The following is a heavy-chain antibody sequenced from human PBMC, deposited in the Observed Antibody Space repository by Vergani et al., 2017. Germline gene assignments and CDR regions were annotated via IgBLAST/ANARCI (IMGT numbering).Heavy chain of an antibody. CDR3: ARQSTFCGGDCFSVAVED. J-gene: IGHJ3*01. CDR2: IYPDDSVA. Sequence: EVRLVQSGAVVKKSGESLKISCQASGYTFTNDWIGWVRQLPGEGFEWMGVIYPDDSVAKYSPSFKGRGTLSVDLSISTAYLHWKSLEASDSAMYYCARQSTFCGGDCFSVAVEDWGQGTMVTVSS. D-gene: IGHD2-21*02. CDR1: GYTFTNDW. V-gene: IGHV5-51*01.